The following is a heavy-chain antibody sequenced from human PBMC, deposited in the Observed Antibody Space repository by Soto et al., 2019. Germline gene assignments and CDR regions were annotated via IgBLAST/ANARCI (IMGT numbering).Heavy chain of an antibody. V-gene: IGHV4-31*03. CDR1: GGSISSGGYY. D-gene: IGHD3-10*01. CDR2: IYYSGST. Sequence: TSETLSLTCTVSGGSISSGGYYWSWIRQHPGKGLEWIGYIYYSGSTYYNPSLKSRVTISVDTSKNQFSLKLSSVTAADTAVYYCARGRSGRSYYYYYYMDVWGKGTTVTVSS. CDR3: ARGRSGRSYYYYYYMDV. J-gene: IGHJ6*03.